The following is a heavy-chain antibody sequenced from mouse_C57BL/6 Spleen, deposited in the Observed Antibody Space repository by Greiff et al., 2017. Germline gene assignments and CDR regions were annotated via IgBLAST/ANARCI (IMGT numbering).Heavy chain of an antibody. Sequence: VQLKQPGAELVKPGASVKLSCKASGYTFTSYWMHWVKQRPGQGLEWIGMIHPNSGSTNYNEKFKSKATLTVDKSSSTAYMQLSSLTSEDSAVYYCARGTAQVFAYWGQGTLVTVSA. D-gene: IGHD3-1*01. CDR2: IHPNSGST. J-gene: IGHJ3*01. CDR3: ARGTAQVFAY. V-gene: IGHV1-64*01. CDR1: GYTFTSYW.